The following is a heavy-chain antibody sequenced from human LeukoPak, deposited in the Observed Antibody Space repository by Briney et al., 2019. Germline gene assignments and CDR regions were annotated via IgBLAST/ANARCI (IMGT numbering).Heavy chain of an antibody. J-gene: IGHJ6*03. CDR1: GGSSSGYY. CDR3: ARASRGTFGYMDV. D-gene: IGHD2-2*01. Sequence: SETLSLTCAVYGGSSSGYYWSWIRQPPGKGLEWIGEMNHSGSTNYNPSLKRRVSISVDASNHQFSLKLSSVTAADTAVYYCARASRGTFGYMDVWGKGTTVTVSS. CDR2: MNHSGST. V-gene: IGHV4-34*01.